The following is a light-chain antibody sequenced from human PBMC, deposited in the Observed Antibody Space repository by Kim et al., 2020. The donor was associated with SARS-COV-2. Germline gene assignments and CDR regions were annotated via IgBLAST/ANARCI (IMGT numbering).Light chain of an antibody. CDR1: SSDVGGYNY. CDR3: TSYAGSNNLL. CDR2: DVT. J-gene: IGLJ2*01. V-gene: IGLV2-8*01. Sequence: GQSVNISCTGTSSDVGGYNYVSWYQQHPGTAPKLLIYDVTTRPSGVPDRFSGSKSGNTASLTVSGLQADDEADYYCTSYAGSNNLLFGGGTKLTVL.